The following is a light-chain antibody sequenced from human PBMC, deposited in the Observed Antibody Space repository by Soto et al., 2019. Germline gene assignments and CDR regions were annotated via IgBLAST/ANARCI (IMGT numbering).Light chain of an antibody. V-gene: IGLV6-57*04. J-gene: IGLJ3*02. CDR3: QSYDSSNRV. CDR1: SGSIASNY. Sequence: NFMLTQPLSVSESPGKTVTISCTRSSGSIASNYVQWYQQRPGSAPTTVIYEDNQRPSGVPDRFSGSIDSSSNSASLTISGLKTEDEADYYCQSYDSSNRVFGGGTKVTVL. CDR2: EDN.